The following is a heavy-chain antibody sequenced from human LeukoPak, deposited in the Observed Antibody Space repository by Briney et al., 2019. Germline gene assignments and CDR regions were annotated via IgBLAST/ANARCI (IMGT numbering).Heavy chain of an antibody. Sequence: GGSLRLSCAASGFTVSSNYMSWVRQAPGKGLEWVSVIYSGGSTYYADSVKGRFTISRDNSKNTLYLQMNSLRAEDTAVYYCARDYYDSSGYYYDLYYYYYMDVWGKGTTVTVSS. V-gene: IGHV3-66*01. CDR1: GFTVSSNY. J-gene: IGHJ6*03. CDR2: IYSGGST. CDR3: ARDYYDSSGYYYDLYYYYYMDV. D-gene: IGHD3-22*01.